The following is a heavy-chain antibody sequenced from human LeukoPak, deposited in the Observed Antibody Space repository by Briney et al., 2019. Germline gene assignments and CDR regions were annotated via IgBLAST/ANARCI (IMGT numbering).Heavy chain of an antibody. CDR2: ISGSGGST. CDR1: GFTFNNYA. CDR3: AKEDDFWSGYYTPTLNWFDP. Sequence: QTGGSLRLSCAGSGFTFNNYAMSWVRQAPGKGLEWVSAISGSGGSTYYADSVKGRFTISRDNSKNTLYLQMNSLRAEDTAVYYCAKEDDFWSGYYTPTLNWFDPWGQGTLVTVSS. V-gene: IGHV3-23*01. D-gene: IGHD3-3*01. J-gene: IGHJ5*02.